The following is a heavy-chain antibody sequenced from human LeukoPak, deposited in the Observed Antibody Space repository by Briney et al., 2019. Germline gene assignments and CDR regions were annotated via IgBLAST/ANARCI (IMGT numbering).Heavy chain of an antibody. CDR3: AREVDTQRYCSGGSCYSMHY. CDR2: ISAYNGNT. D-gene: IGHD2-15*01. J-gene: IGHJ4*02. Sequence: ASVKVSCKASGYTFTSYGISWVRQAPGQGLEWMGWISAYNGNTNYAQKLQGRVTMTTDTSTSTAYMELSSLRSEDTAVYYCAREVDTQRYCSGGSCYSMHYWGQGTLVTVSS. CDR1: GYTFTSYG. V-gene: IGHV1-18*01.